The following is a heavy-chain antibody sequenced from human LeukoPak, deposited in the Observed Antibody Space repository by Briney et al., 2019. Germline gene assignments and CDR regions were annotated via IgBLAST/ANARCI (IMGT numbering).Heavy chain of an antibody. V-gene: IGHV3-23*01. Sequence: GGSLRLSCEASGFTFSIFTMSWVRQAPGKGLEWISTINSNGDSTYYADSVKGRFTISRDNSKNTVFLQMNSLTAADTAVYYCASTALGYCTTSSCPDYWGPGTLVTVSS. J-gene: IGHJ4*02. D-gene: IGHD2-2*01. CDR1: GFTFSIFT. CDR2: INSNGDST. CDR3: ASTALGYCTTSSCPDY.